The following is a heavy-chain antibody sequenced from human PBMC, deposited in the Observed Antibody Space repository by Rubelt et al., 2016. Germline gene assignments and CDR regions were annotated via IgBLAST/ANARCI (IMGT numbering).Heavy chain of an antibody. Sequence: QVQLQESGPGLVKPSQTLSLTCSVSGGSISSGGYYWSWIRQHPGKGLEWIGYIYYSGSTYYNPSLKSRVTISVDTSKNQFPLRLSSGTAADTAVYYCARAEYSGYDSVAFDIWGQGTMVTVSS. D-gene: IGHD5-12*01. CDR2: IYYSGST. CDR1: GGSISSGGYY. CDR3: ARAEYSGYDSVAFDI. J-gene: IGHJ3*02. V-gene: IGHV4-31*03.